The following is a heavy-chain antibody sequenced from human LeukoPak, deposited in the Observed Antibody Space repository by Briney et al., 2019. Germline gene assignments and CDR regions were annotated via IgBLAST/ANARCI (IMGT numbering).Heavy chain of an antibody. Sequence: PGGSLRLSCAASGFTFSTYDMHWVRQAPGKGLEWVAVISYDGSNKYYADSVKGRFTISRDNSKNTLYLQMNSLRAEDTAVYYCAKRSGQWLVPGAFDIWGQGTMVTVSS. CDR3: AKRSGQWLVPGAFDI. J-gene: IGHJ3*02. V-gene: IGHV3-30-3*02. D-gene: IGHD6-19*01. CDR1: GFTFSTYD. CDR2: ISYDGSNK.